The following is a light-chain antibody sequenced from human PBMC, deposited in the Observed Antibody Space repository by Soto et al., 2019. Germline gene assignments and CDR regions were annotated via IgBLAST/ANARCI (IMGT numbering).Light chain of an antibody. Sequence: DTQMTQSPTSLSASVGDRITISCRASQSISSNLNWYQQKPGKAPKVLIYEASSLQSGVPSRFSGSGSGTDFTLTISSLQPEDFATYYCQQSYSTLMFTFGQGTKLEI. V-gene: IGKV1-39*01. CDR1: QSISSN. J-gene: IGKJ2*01. CDR3: QQSYSTLMFT. CDR2: EAS.